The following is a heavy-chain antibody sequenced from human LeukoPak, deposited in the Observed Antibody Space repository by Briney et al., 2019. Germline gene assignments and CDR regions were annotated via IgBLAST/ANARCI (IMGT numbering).Heavy chain of an antibody. CDR2: INEDGSEK. D-gene: IGHD1-14*01. CDR3: ETTTHFDY. Sequence: GGSLILSCAVSGFTFSSYWMSWVRQAPGKGLECVANINEDGSEKYYVDSVKGRFSISRDNAKNSLYLQMNSLRAEDTAVYYCETTTHFDYWGQGILVTVSS. V-gene: IGHV3-7*01. CDR1: GFTFSSYW. J-gene: IGHJ4*02.